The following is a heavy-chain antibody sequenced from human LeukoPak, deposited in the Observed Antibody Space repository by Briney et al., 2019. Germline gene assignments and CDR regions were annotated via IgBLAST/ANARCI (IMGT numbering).Heavy chain of an antibody. D-gene: IGHD2-21*02. CDR2: ISSSSSYT. V-gene: IGHV3-11*06. J-gene: IGHJ4*02. CDR3: ARGPPVVVTARFDY. CDR1: GFTFSDYH. Sequence: GGSLRLSCAASGFTFSDYHMSWIRQAPGKGLEWVSYISSSSSYTNYADSVKGRFTISRDNAKNSLYLQMNSLRAEDTAVYYCARGPPVVVTARFDYWGQGTLVTVSS.